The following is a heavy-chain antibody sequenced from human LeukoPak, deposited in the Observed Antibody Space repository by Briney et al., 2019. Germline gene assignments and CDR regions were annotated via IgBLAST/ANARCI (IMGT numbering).Heavy chain of an antibody. CDR2: IWYE. Sequence: GGSLRLSCAASGFTFSIYGMHWVRQAPGKGLEWVALIWYEYYADSVEGRFTISRDNSKNTLYLQMNSLRAEDSAVYYCARDQAGATTSWGQGTLVTVSS. V-gene: IGHV3-33*01. CDR3: ARDQAGATTS. CDR1: GFTFSIYG. D-gene: IGHD1-26*01. J-gene: IGHJ5*02.